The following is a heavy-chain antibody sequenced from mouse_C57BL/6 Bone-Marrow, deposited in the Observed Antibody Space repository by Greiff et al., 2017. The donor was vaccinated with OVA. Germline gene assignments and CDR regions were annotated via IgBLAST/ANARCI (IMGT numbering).Heavy chain of an antibody. CDR1: GFTFSSYA. D-gene: IGHD2-1*01. V-gene: IGHV5-9-1*02. CDR3: TSLLDSMEY. J-gene: IGHJ4*01. CDR2: ISSGGDYI. Sequence: EVQGVESGEGLVKPGGSLKLSCAASGFTFSSYAMSWVRQTPEKRLEWVAYISSGGDYIYYADTVKGRFTISRDNARNTLYLQMSSLKSEDSDMYYCTSLLDSMEYWGKGTSVPVSS.